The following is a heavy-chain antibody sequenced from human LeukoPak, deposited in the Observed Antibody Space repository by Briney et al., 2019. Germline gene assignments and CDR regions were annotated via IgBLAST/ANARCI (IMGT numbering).Heavy chain of an antibody. D-gene: IGHD3-10*01. CDR2: IWYDGSNK. J-gene: IGHJ4*02. CDR3: ARDLITMVRGVIKKNYFDY. Sequence: GGSLRLSCAASGFTFSSYGMHWVRQAPDKGLEWVAVIWYDGSNKYYADSVKGRFTISRDNSKNTLYLQMNSLRAEDTAVYYCARDLITMVRGVIKKNYFDYWGQGTLVTVSS. V-gene: IGHV3-33*01. CDR1: GFTFSSYG.